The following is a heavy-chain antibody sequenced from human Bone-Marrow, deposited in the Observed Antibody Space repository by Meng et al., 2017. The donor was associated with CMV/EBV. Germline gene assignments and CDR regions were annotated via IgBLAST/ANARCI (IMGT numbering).Heavy chain of an antibody. CDR3: AIDFLLPPGTTVHAENETGFDP. CDR2: IYYSGST. D-gene: IGHD1-7*01. CDR1: GGSISSGGYY. Sequence: SETLSLTCTVSGGSISSGGYYWSWIRQHPGKGLEWIGYIYYSGSTYYNPSLKSRVTISVDTSKNQFSLKLSSVTAADTAVYYCAIDFLLPPGTTVHAENETGFDPWGQGTLVTVSS. V-gene: IGHV4-31*03. J-gene: IGHJ5*02.